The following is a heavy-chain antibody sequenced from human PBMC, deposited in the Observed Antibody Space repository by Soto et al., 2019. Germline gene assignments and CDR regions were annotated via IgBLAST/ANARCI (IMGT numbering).Heavy chain of an antibody. CDR2: IYYSGST. CDR1: GGSISSGGYY. V-gene: IGHV4-31*03. CDR3: ARDSGSGSYYYYYGMAV. D-gene: IGHD3-10*01. J-gene: IGHJ6*02. Sequence: PSETLSLTCTVSGGSISSGGYYWSWIRHHPGKGLEWIGYIYYSGSTYYNPSLKSRVTISVDTSKNQFSLKLSSVTAADTAVYYCARDSGSGSYYYYYGMAVWGQGTTVTVSS.